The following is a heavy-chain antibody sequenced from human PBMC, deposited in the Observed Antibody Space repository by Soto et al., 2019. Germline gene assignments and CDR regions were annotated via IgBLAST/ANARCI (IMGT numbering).Heavy chain of an antibody. J-gene: IGHJ6*02. CDR2: IKQDGSEK. Sequence: GGSLRLSCAASGFTFSSYWMSWVRQAPGKGLEWVANIKQDGSEKYYVDSVKGRLTISRDNAKNSLYLQMNSLRAEDTAVYYCARDRGGEWDYYYGMDVWGQGTTVTVSS. D-gene: IGHD3-10*01. V-gene: IGHV3-7*05. CDR1: GFTFSSYW. CDR3: ARDRGGEWDYYYGMDV.